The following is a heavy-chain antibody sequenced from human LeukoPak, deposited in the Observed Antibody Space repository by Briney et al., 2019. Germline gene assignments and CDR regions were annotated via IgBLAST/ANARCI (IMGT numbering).Heavy chain of an antibody. CDR3: ARRRRYCSSTSCSHYMDV. CDR2: IYYNGST. J-gene: IGHJ6*03. Sequence: SETLSLTCTVSGGSITNYFWSWIRQPPGKGLEWIGFIYYNGSTNYNPSLKSRVTISVDTSKSQFPLKLNSVTAADTAVYYCARRRRYCSSTSCSHYMDVWGKGTTVTVSS. D-gene: IGHD2-2*01. CDR1: GGSITNYF. V-gene: IGHV4-59*01.